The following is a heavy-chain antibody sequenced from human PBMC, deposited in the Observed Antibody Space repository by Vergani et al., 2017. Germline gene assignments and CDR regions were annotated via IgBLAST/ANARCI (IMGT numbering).Heavy chain of an antibody. J-gene: IGHJ3*02. CDR1: GGSLSSYY. CDR3: ARARLDYDFWSGYYTDAFDI. CDR2: NYYRGST. V-gene: IGHV4-59*01. D-gene: IGHD3-3*01. Sequence: QVQLPESGPGLVKPSETLSLTCPVSGGSLSSYYWSWIRQPPGKGLEWIGYNYYRGSTNYNPSLKSRVTISVDTSKNQFSLKLSSVTAAETSVYYCARARLDYDFWSGYYTDAFDIWGQGTMVTVSS.